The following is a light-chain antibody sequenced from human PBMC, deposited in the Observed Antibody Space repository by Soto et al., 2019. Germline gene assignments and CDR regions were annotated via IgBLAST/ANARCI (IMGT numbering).Light chain of an antibody. Sequence: DIQMTQSPSTLSASVGDSVTITCRASQSISSWLAWYQQKPGKEPKLRIYTASNLESGVPSRFRVSGSGTEFTLTITSLQPDEFATYDCQQYNSQSTFGQGTKVDI. V-gene: IGKV1-5*03. CDR2: TAS. CDR3: QQYNSQST. CDR1: QSISSW. J-gene: IGKJ1*01.